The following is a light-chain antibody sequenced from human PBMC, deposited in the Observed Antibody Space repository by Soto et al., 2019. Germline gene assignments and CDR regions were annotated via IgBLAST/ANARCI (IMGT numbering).Light chain of an antibody. Sequence: QSALTQPRSVSGSPGQSVTISCTGTSSDVGDYNSVSWYQRHPGKAPKLMIYDVSKRPSGVSDRFSGSRSGNTASLTISGLQAEDEADYYCCSYTGSYTVLFGGGTKLTVL. CDR3: CSYTGSYTVL. CDR1: SSDVGDYNS. CDR2: DVS. J-gene: IGLJ2*01. V-gene: IGLV2-11*01.